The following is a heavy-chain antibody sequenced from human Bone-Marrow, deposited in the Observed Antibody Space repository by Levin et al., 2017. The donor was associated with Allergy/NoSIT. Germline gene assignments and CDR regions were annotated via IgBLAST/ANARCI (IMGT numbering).Heavy chain of an antibody. CDR1: GYTFTGYS. CDR3: ARDLAYICFDP. V-gene: IGHV7-4-1*02. CDR2: INTNTGKP. J-gene: IGHJ5*02. Sequence: GESLKISCKASGYTFTGYSINWLRQAPGQGLEWMGWINTNTGKPTYAQGFSGRFVFSLDTSVTTAYLQISSLQPDDTAVYYCARDLAYICFDPWGQGTLVTVSS.